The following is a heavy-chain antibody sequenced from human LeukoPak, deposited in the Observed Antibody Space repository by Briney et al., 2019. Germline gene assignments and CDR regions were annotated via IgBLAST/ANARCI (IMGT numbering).Heavy chain of an antibody. J-gene: IGHJ2*01. D-gene: IGHD1-26*01. CDR3: ASGELRWYFDL. V-gene: IGHV4-38-2*01. CDR1: GYSISSGYY. CDR2: IYHSGST. Sequence: SETLSLTCAVSGYSISSGYYWGWIPQPPGKGLKWIGSIYHSGSTYYNPSLKSRVTISVDTSKNQFSLKLSSVTAADTAVYYCASGELRWYFDLWGRGTLVTVSS.